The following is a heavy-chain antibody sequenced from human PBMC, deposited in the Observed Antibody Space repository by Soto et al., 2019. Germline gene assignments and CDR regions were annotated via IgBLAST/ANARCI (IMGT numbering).Heavy chain of an antibody. CDR2: INPSGGST. CDR3: ARGMSLDILTGYLYYYGMDV. V-gene: IGHV1-46*01. CDR1: GYTFTSYY. Sequence: ASLKVSCKASGYTFTSYYMHWVRQAPGHGLEWMGIINPSGGSTSYAQKFQGRVTMTRDTSTSTVYMELSSLRSEDTAVYYCARGMSLDILTGYLYYYGMDVWGQGTTVTVSS. J-gene: IGHJ6*02. D-gene: IGHD3-9*01.